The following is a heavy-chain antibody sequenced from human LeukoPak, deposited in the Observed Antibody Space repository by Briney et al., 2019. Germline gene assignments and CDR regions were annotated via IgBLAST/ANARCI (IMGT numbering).Heavy chain of an antibody. J-gene: IGHJ5*02. CDR3: TRSRTPPLRFLEWLLFS. Sequence: GGSLRLSCTASGFTFGDYAMSWVRQAPGKGREWVGFIRSKAYGGTTEYAASVKGRFTISRDDSKSIAYLQMNSLKTEDTAVYYCTRSRTPPLRFLEWLLFSWGQGTLVTVSS. CDR1: GFTFGDYA. V-gene: IGHV3-49*04. D-gene: IGHD3-3*01. CDR2: IRSKAYGGTT.